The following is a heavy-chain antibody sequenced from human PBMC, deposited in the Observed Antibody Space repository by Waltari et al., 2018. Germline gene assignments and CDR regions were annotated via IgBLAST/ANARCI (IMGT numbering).Heavy chain of an antibody. V-gene: IGHV3-74*03. J-gene: IGHJ4*02. CDR1: GFIFSSHW. D-gene: IGHD3-3*01. CDR3: ATDLILGSGGLGY. Sequence: EVQLVESGGGLVQPGGSLRLSCAASGFIFSSHWMHWVGQPPGKGLVWFSRLRGDGVESTYADSVTGRVTISRGNAKNTLYLQMNSLRAEDTAIYYCATDLILGSGGLGYWGQGTLVTVSS. CDR2: LRGDGVES.